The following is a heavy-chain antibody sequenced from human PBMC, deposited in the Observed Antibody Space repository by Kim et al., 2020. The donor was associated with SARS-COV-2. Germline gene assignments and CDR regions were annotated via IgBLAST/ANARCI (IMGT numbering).Heavy chain of an antibody. CDR3: AREYSSSWGSAKNYFDY. V-gene: IGHV3-11*01. D-gene: IGHD6-13*01. J-gene: IGHJ4*02. Sequence: VKGRFTISRDNAKNSLYLQMNSLRAEDTAVYYCAREYSSSWGSAKNYFDYWGQGTLVTVSS.